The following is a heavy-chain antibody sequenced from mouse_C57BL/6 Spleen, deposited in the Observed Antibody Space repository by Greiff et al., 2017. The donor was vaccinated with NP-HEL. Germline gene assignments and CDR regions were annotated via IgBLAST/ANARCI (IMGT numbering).Heavy chain of an antibody. CDR3: ARPANWDDYYAMDY. CDR2: IDPNSGGT. CDR1: GYTFTSYW. Sequence: QVQLQQSGAELVKPGASVKLSCKASGYTFTSYWMHWVKQRPGRGLEWIGRIDPNSGGTKYNEKFKSKATLTVDKPSSTAYMQLSSLTSEDSAVYYCARPANWDDYYAMDYWGQGTSVTVSS. V-gene: IGHV1-72*01. D-gene: IGHD4-1*01. J-gene: IGHJ4*01.